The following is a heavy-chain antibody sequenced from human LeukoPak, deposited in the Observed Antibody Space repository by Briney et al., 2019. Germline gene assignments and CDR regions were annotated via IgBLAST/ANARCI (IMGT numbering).Heavy chain of an antibody. Sequence: SETLSLTCTVSGDSISTSSYYWGWIRQPPGKGLEWLGSIYYSGSTYYNPSLKSRVTISVDTSKNQFSLNLYSVTAADTAVFYCARSFYYDYRQIDYWGQGTLVTVSS. V-gene: IGHV4-39*01. J-gene: IGHJ4*02. CDR2: IYYSGST. D-gene: IGHD3-22*01. CDR3: ARSFYYDYRQIDY. CDR1: GDSISTSSYY.